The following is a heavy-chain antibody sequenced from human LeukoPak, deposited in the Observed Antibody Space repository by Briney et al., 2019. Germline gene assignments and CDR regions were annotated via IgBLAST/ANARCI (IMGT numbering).Heavy chain of an antibody. CDR3: ARLGLEAFYFDY. J-gene: IGHJ4*02. Sequence: ASVKVSCKASGGTFSSYAISWVRQAPGQGLEWMGWVSAYNGNTNYAQKLQGRVTMTTDTSTSTAYMELRSLRSDDTAVYYCARLGLEAFYFDYWGQGTLVTVSS. D-gene: IGHD3-3*01. V-gene: IGHV1-18*01. CDR1: GGTFSSYA. CDR2: VSAYNGNT.